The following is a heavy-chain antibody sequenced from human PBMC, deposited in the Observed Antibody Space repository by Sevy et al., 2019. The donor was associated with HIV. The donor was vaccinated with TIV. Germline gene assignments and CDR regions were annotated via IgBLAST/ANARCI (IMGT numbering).Heavy chain of an antibody. CDR1: GDSINTYY. Sequence: SETLSLTCTVSGDSINTYYWSWLRQPPGKGLEWIGYVSHSGNTNYNPSLKSRVSMSVDTSTNQFSLKVKSVTAADTAVYYCARLRWDLVVVPGATPGCYFDSWGQWTLVTVSS. J-gene: IGHJ4*02. V-gene: IGHV4-59*08. CDR2: VSHSGNT. CDR3: ARLRWDLVVVPGATPGCYFDS. D-gene: IGHD2-2*02.